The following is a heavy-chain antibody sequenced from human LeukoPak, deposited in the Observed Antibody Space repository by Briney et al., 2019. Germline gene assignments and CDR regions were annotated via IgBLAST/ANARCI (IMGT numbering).Heavy chain of an antibody. CDR2: IYSGGNT. D-gene: IGHD3-10*01. CDR3: ARVDPPSRSCGSGSYYYDF. Sequence: GGSLRLSCAASGFTVSSNYMSWVRQAPGKGLECVSVIYSGGNTYSADSVKGRFTVSRDHSKNTLYLQMNSLRAEDTAVYYCARVDPPSRSCGSGSYYYDFWGQGTLVTVSS. J-gene: IGHJ4*02. CDR1: GFTVSSNY. V-gene: IGHV3-53*01.